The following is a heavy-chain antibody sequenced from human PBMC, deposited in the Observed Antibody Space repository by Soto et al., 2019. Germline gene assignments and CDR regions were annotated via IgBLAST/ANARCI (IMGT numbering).Heavy chain of an antibody. J-gene: IGHJ4*02. D-gene: IGHD4-17*01. V-gene: IGHV3-23*01. CDR3: AEDYSTVTADPLSVVLFDY. Sequence: PGGSLRLSCTASGFTFGDYAMSWVRQAPGKGLEWVSIITSDGRTYYADSVKGRFTISRDNSKNTVYLQMNSLRAEDTAVYYCAEDYSTVTADPLSVVLFDYWGQGALVTVSS. CDR2: ITSDGRT. CDR1: GFTFGDYA.